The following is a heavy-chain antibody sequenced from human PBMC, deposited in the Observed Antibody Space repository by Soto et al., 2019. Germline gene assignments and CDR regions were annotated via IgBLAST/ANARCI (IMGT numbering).Heavy chain of an antibody. V-gene: IGHV1-18*01. J-gene: IGHJ4*02. CDR3: ARAPVPGVPKGGRDY. CDR1: GYTFTSYG. Sequence: ASVKVSCKASGYTFTSYGISWVRQAPGQGLEWMGWISAYNGNTNYAQKLQGRVTMTTDTSTSTAYMELSSLRSEDTAVYYCARAPVPGVPKGGRDYWGQGTLVTVSS. CDR2: ISAYNGNT. D-gene: IGHD3-16*01.